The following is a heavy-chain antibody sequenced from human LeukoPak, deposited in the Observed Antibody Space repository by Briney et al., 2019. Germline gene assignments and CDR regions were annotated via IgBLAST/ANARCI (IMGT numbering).Heavy chain of an antibody. CDR2: IIPIFGTA. CDR1: GGTFSSYA. D-gene: IGHD6-13*01. V-gene: IGHV1-69*06. J-gene: IGHJ6*02. CDR3: ARGAAGPVYGMDV. Sequence: PVKVSCKASGGTFSSYAISWVRQAPGQGLEWMGGIIPIFGTANYAQKFQGRVTITADKSTSTAYMELSSLRSDDTAVYYCARGAAGPVYGMDVWGQGTTVTVSS.